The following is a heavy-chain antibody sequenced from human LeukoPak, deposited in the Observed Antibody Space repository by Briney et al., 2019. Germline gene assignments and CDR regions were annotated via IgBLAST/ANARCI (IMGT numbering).Heavy chain of an antibody. Sequence: GGSLRLSCAASGFTFSSYAMSWVRQTPGKGLAWVSGISGSGRATYYADSVKGRFTISRDNSRNTLYLQMKSLRVEDTAIYYCAKDYTLYYDSSGYYFVYWGQGTLVTVSS. J-gene: IGHJ4*02. V-gene: IGHV3-23*01. CDR1: GFTFSSYA. CDR2: ISGSGRAT. CDR3: AKDYTLYYDSSGYYFVY. D-gene: IGHD3-22*01.